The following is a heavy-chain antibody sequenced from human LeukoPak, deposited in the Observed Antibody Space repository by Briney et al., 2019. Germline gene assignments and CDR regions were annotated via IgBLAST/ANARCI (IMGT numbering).Heavy chain of an antibody. CDR2: ISYGGSNK. V-gene: IGHV3-30*18. D-gene: IGHD5-12*01. CDR3: AKAGYSGYDYFDY. J-gene: IGHJ4*02. CDR1: GFTFSSYG. Sequence: GVSLRLLCTASGFTFSSYGMHGVRQAPGKGLESVAVISYGGSNKYYADSVKGRFTISRDNSKNTLYLQMNSLRAEDTAVYYCAKAGYSGYDYFDYWGQGTLVTVSS.